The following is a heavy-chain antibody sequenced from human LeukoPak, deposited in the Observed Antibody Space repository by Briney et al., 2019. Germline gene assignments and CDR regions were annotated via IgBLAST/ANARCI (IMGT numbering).Heavy chain of an antibody. V-gene: IGHV4-39*07. CDR3: ARVGAANYYDSSGYWDY. CDR1: GGSISSSSYY. Sequence: SETLSLTCTVSGGSISSSSYYWGWIRQPPGKGLEWIGSIYYSGSTYYNPSLKSRVTISVDTSKNQFSLKLSSVTAADTAVYYCARVGAANYYDSSGYWDYWGQGTLVTVSS. D-gene: IGHD3-22*01. J-gene: IGHJ4*02. CDR2: IYYSGST.